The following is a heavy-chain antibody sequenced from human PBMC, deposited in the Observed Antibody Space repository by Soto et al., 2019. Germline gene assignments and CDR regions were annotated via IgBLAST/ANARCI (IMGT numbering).Heavy chain of an antibody. J-gene: IGHJ5*02. CDR2: IYHSGST. CDR1: GGSISSGGYS. Sequence: QLQLQESGSGLVKPSQTLSLTCAVSGGSISSGGYSWSWIRQPPGKGLEWIGYIYHSGSTYYNPSLMSRVTIAVDRSKNQFSLKLSSVTAADTAVYYCARADCISTSCYGVNWFDPWGQGTLVTVSS. CDR3: ARADCISTSCYGVNWFDP. V-gene: IGHV4-30-2*01. D-gene: IGHD2-2*01.